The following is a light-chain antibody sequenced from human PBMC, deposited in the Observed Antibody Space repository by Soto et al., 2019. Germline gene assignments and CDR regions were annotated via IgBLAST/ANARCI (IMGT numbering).Light chain of an antibody. CDR3: SSYTSISTLV. V-gene: IGLV2-14*02. Sequence: QSALTQPASVSGSPGQSITISCTGTSSDVGSYKFVSWYQQHPVKAPKLMIYEGSKRPSGVSNRFSGSKSGNTASLTISGLQAEDEADYYCSSYTSISTLVFGTGTKLTVL. CDR1: SSDVGSYKF. CDR2: EGS. J-gene: IGLJ1*01.